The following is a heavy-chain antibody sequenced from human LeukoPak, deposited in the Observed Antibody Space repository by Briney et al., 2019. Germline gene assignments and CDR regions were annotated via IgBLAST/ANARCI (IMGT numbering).Heavy chain of an antibody. CDR3: ARDSRGVEHAFDI. CDR1: GFTFNSYW. Sequence: GGSLRLSCAASGFTFNSYWVNWVRQAPGKGLEWVANIKQDGSEKYYVDSVKGRFTISRDNAKNSLYLQMNSLRAEDTAVYYCARDSRGVEHAFDIWGQGTMVTVSS. CDR2: IKQDGSEK. D-gene: IGHD1-1*01. J-gene: IGHJ3*02. V-gene: IGHV3-7*01.